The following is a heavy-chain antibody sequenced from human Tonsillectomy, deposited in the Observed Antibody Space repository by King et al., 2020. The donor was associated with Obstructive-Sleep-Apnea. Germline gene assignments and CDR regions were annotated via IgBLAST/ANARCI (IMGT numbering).Heavy chain of an antibody. CDR1: GGSISSTSYY. J-gene: IGHJ6*02. V-gene: IGHV4-39*07. CDR2: IYYSGST. CDR3: ASERDIYGMDV. Sequence: QLQESGPGLVKPSETLSLTCTVSGGSISSTSYYWGWIRQPPGKGLEWIGNIYYSGSTYYNPALKSRVTISVDMSKNQFSLKLSAVTAADTAVYYCASERDIYGMDVWGQGTTVTVSS.